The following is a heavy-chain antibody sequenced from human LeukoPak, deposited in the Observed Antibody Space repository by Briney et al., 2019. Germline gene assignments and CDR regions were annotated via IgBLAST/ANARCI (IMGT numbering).Heavy chain of an antibody. Sequence: SETLSLNCSVSGDSISSRNYYWGWLSQPPGKGLEWIGSTYYSGSTYYNPSLKSRVIISVDTSKNHFSLNLSSVTAADTAVYYYKYFDYWGQGTLVTVSS. J-gene: IGHJ4*02. V-gene: IGHV4-39*01. CDR1: GDSISSRNYY. D-gene: IGHD3-10*01. CDR3: KYFDY. CDR2: TYYSGST.